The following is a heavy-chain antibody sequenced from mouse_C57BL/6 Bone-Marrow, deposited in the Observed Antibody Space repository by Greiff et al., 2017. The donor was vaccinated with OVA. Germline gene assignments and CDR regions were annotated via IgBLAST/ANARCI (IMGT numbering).Heavy chain of an antibody. D-gene: IGHD3-1*01. CDR1: GYTFTSYW. Sequence: QVQLQQPGAELVKPGASVKLSCKASGYTFTSYWMQWVKQRPGQGLEWIGEIDPSDSYTNYNQKFTGKATLTVDTSSSTAYMQLSSLTSEDSAVYYCARKGLNFDYWGQGTTLTVSS. J-gene: IGHJ2*01. CDR2: IDPSDSYT. CDR3: ARKGLNFDY. V-gene: IGHV1-50*01.